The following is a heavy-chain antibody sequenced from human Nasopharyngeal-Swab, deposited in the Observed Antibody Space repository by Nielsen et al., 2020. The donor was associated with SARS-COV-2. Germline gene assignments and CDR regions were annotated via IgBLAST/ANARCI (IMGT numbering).Heavy chain of an antibody. J-gene: IGHJ6*02. CDR2: ISSTSYI. CDR1: GFTFSNYS. CDR3: ARDGFGESPYYYYYGMDV. Sequence: GESLKISCAASGFTFSNYSMNWVRQAPGKGLEWVSSISSTSYIYYADSVKGRFTISRDNAKNSLYLQMNSLRAEDTAVYYCARDGFGESPYYYYYGMDVWGQGTTVTASS. D-gene: IGHD3-10*01. V-gene: IGHV3-21*01.